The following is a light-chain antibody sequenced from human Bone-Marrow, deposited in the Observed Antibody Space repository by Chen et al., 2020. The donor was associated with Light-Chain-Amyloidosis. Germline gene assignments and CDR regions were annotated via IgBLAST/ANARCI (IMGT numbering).Light chain of an antibody. V-gene: IGLV3-21*02. Sequence: SYVLTQPSSVSVAPGQTATIACGGNNIGSTSVHWYQQTPGQAPLLVGYDDSDRPSGIPERLSGSNSGNTATLTISRVGAGDEADYYCQVWDRSSDRPVFGGGTKLTVL. CDR2: DDS. CDR3: QVWDRSSDRPV. J-gene: IGLJ3*02. CDR1: NIGSTS.